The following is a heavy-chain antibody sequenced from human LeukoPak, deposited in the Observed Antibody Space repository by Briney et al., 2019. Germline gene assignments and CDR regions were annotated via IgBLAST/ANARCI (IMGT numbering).Heavy chain of an antibody. CDR3: ARRGGGYDFNFDQ. CDR2: IYPNDSET. J-gene: IGHJ4*02. Sequence: GESLKISCKGSGYSFSMYWIAWVRQTPGKGLEWMGIIYPNDSETIYSPSFQGQVTMSADKSSAYLQWNSVKASDTAMYYCARRGGGYDFNFDQWGQGTLVTVSS. V-gene: IGHV5-51*01. CDR1: GYSFSMYW. D-gene: IGHD5-12*01.